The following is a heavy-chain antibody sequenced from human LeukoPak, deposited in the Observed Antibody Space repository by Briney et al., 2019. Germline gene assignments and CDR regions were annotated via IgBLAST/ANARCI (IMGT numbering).Heavy chain of an antibody. CDR2: ISYRGNT. CDR1: GDSISSSRYY. CDR3: ARRQTPDY. J-gene: IGHJ4*02. Sequence: SETLSLTCTVSGDSISSSRYYWGWIRQPPGKGLEWIGRISYRGNTYYNPSLKSRLTISVDTTKNQFALKLSSVTAADTAVYYCARRQTPDYWGQGTLVTVSS. V-gene: IGHV4-39*01. D-gene: IGHD2-15*01.